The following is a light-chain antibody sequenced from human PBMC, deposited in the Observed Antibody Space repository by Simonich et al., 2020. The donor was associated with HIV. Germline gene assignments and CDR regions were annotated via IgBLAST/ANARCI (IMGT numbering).Light chain of an antibody. CDR3: SSYISSSTNVF. CDR2: DVR. J-gene: IGLJ2*01. V-gene: IGLV2-14*01. CDR1: SSDVGGYNY. Sequence: QSALTQPASVSGSPGQSITISCTGTSSDVGGYNYVSWYQQYPGKAPKLLIYDVRKRPSGVSSRFSGSKSGNTASLTISGLQAEDEADYYCSSYISSSTNVFFGGGTKLTVL.